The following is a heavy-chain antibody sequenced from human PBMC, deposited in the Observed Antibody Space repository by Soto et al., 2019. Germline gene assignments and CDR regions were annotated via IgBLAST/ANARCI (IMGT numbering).Heavy chain of an antibody. D-gene: IGHD6-19*01. CDR2: IYYSGST. CDR1: GGSISSYY. Sequence: SETLSLICTVAGGSISSYYWSWIRQPPGKGLEWIGYIYYSGSTNYNPSLKSRVTISVDTSKNQFSLKLSSVTAADTAMYYCARSGYSSGWYHYWGQGTLVTVSS. CDR3: ARSGYSSGWYHY. J-gene: IGHJ4*02. V-gene: IGHV4-59*01.